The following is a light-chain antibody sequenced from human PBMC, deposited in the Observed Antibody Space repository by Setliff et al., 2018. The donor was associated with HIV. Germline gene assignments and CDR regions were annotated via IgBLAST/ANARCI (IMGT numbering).Light chain of an antibody. CDR1: NSNIGAEYD. Sequence: QSVLTQPPSVSGAPGQRVTISCTGSNSNIGAEYDVHWYQQLPGTAPKLLIFGNTNRASGVPDRFSGSRSGTSAPLAITGLQAEDESDYFCQSYDSSLSGWVFGGGTKVTVL. CDR2: GNT. J-gene: IGLJ3*02. V-gene: IGLV1-40*01. CDR3: QSYDSSLSGWV.